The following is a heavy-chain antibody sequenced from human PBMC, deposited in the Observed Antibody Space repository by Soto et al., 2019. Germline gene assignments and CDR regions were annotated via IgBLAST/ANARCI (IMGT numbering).Heavy chain of an antibody. CDR3: ATGENYYDSSGYYYPAEYFQH. V-gene: IGHV4-30-2*01. D-gene: IGHD3-22*01. CDR2: IYHSGST. CDR1: GGSISSGGYS. J-gene: IGHJ1*01. Sequence: SETLSLTCAVSGGSISSGGYSWSWIRQPPGKGLEWIGYIYHSGSTYYNPSLKSRVTISVDRSKNQFSLKLSSVTAADTAVYYCATGENYYDSSGYYYPAEYFQHWGQGTLVTSPQ.